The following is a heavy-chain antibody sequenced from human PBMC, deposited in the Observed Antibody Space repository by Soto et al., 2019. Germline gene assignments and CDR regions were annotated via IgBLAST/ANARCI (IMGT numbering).Heavy chain of an antibody. CDR1: GFTFSSYG. CDR2: IWYDGSNK. D-gene: IGHD2-15*01. V-gene: IGHV3-33*01. J-gene: IGHJ2*01. Sequence: QVQLVESGGGVVQPGRSLRLSCAASGFTFSSYGMHWVRQAPGKGLEWVAVIWYDGSNKYYADSVKGRFTTSRDNSKNPLYLQMNSLTAEDTAVYYCAREQSGAFDLWGRGTLVTVSS. CDR3: AREQSGAFDL.